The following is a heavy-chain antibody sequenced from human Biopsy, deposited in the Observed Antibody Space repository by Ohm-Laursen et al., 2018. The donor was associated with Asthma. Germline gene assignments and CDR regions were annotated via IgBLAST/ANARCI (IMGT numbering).Heavy chain of an antibody. Sequence: SSVKVSCKASGGTFNSDAISWVRQAPGQGLEWMGGIIPIFGTPSHAQNFQSRLTITADDSTSTVYMELSSLRSEDTAMYYCARSYCGGDCFSPFDYWGQGTLVTVSS. V-gene: IGHV1-69*01. CDR3: ARSYCGGDCFSPFDY. D-gene: IGHD2-21*01. J-gene: IGHJ4*02. CDR2: IIPIFGTP. CDR1: GGTFNSDA.